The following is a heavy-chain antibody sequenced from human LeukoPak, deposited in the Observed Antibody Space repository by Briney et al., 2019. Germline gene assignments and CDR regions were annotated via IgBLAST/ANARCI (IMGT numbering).Heavy chain of an antibody. V-gene: IGHV3-23*01. D-gene: IGHD2-2*01. CDR3: AKVGIPGVIRGWFDP. J-gene: IGHJ5*02. CDR2: IGGSAGST. CDR1: GFTFSSYA. Sequence: PGGSLRLSCAASGFTFSSYAMSWVRQAPGKGLEWVSLIGGSAGSTYDADSVKGRFTISRDNSKNMLYLQMNSLRAEDTAVYHCAKVGIPGVIRGWFDPWGQGTLVTVSS.